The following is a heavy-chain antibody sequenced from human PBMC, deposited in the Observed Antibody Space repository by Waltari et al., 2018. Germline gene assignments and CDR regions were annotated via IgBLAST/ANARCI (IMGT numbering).Heavy chain of an antibody. D-gene: IGHD1-26*01. V-gene: IGHV3-72*01. CDR2: TRDKAHFYTA. Sequence: EVLLVASGGGLVQPGGSLRLSCAASGFSLSDRYMDWVRQAPGKGLDWIGRTRDKAHFYTAEYAASVRGRFTISTDESTNSQYLQMNSLKTEDTAVYYCVRDLVGAPYWGQGTLVTVPS. J-gene: IGHJ4*02. CDR3: VRDLVGAPY. CDR1: GFSLSDRY.